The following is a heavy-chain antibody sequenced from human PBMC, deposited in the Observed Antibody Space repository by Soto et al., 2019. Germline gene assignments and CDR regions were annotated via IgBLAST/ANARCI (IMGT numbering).Heavy chain of an antibody. CDR1: GFNFTNYA. CDR2: ISYDGSNE. CDR3: ARDGHPCCGGGSCYYLDY. D-gene: IGHD2-15*01. J-gene: IGHJ4*02. V-gene: IGHV3-30-3*01. Sequence: QVQLVESGGGVVQPGRSLRLSCAASGFNFTNYAMRWVRQAQGKGLEWVAFISYDGSNEYYADSVKGRFTISRDDSKNTLCLQMSSLRAEDTAVYYCARDGHPCCGGGSCYYLDYWGRGTLVTVSS.